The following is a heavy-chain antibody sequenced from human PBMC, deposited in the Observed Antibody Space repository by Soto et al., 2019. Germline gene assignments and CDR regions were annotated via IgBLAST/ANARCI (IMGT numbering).Heavy chain of an antibody. D-gene: IGHD3-10*01. CDR3: ARDRYGSGTYPSDY. CDR2: IWDDGSNK. V-gene: IGHV3-33*01. J-gene: IGHJ4*02. Sequence: QVQLVESGGGEVQPGRSLRLSCAASGFTFSSYAMHWVRQAPGKGLEWVAVIWDDGSNKDYIDSVKGRFTISRDNSKNTLYLQMNSLRVEDTAVYYCARDRYGSGTYPSDYWGQGTLVTVSS. CDR1: GFTFSSYA.